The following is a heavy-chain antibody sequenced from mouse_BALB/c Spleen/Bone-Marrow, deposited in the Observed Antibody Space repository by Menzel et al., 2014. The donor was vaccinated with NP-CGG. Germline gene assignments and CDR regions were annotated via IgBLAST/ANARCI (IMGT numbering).Heavy chain of an antibody. CDR3: AXXXXXXXXSX. Sequence: VMLVESGAELAKPRASVKMSCKASGYTFTNYWMHWVKQRPGQGLEWIGYXDPSTGYTEYNQKFKDKATLTADKSSSTAYMQLSSLTSEDSAVYYCAXXXXXXXXSXWGQGTLVTXSA. CDR2: XDPSTGYT. CDR1: GYTFTNYW. J-gene: IGHJ3*01. V-gene: IGHV1-7*01.